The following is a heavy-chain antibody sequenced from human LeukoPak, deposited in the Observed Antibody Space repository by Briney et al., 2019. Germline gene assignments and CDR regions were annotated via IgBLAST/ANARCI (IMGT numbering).Heavy chain of an antibody. CDR1: GFTFNNHW. Sequence: GGSLRLSCAASGFTFNNHWMSWVRQAPGKGLEWVANIKQDGSEIYYVDSVKGRFTISRDNTKNSVYLQMNSLRAEDTAGYYCARQLGGSGSYWGQGTLVTVSS. J-gene: IGHJ4*02. D-gene: IGHD3-10*01. CDR2: IKQDGSEI. CDR3: ARQLGGSGSY. V-gene: IGHV3-7*01.